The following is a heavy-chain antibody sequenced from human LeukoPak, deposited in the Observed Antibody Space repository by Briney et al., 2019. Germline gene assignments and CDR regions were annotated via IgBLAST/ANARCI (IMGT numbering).Heavy chain of an antibody. J-gene: IGHJ6*04. Sequence: GGSLRLSCVASGFTFSSYSMNWVRQAPGEGLEWVSYISSLSGTIYYADSVKGRFTISRDNSKNTLYLQMGSLLPEDMGVYYCARRFAAQLAFVDVWGKGTTVTISS. V-gene: IGHV3-48*01. CDR1: GFTFSSYS. CDR3: ARRFAAQLAFVDV. D-gene: IGHD3-3*02. CDR2: ISSLSGTI.